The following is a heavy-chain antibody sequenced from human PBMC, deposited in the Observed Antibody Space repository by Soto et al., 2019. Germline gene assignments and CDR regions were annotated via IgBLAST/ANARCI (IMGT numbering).Heavy chain of an antibody. Sequence: SGPTLVNPTQTLTPTCTFSGFSLSTSGVGVGWIRQPPGKALEWLALIYWDDDKRYSPSLKSRLTITKDTSKNQVVLTMTNMDPVDTATYYCALYYDIFTGPMFDPWGQGTLVTVSS. CDR2: IYWDDDK. J-gene: IGHJ5*02. CDR3: ALYYDIFTGPMFDP. V-gene: IGHV2-5*02. D-gene: IGHD3-9*01. CDR1: GFSLSTSGVG.